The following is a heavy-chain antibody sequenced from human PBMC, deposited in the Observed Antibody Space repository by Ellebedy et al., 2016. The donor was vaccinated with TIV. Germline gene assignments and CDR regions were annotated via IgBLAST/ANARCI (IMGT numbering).Heavy chain of an antibody. V-gene: IGHV3-23*01. Sequence: PGGSLRLSCAASGFTFSSYAMSWVRQAPGKGLEWVSAISFSGGTTYYTDSVKGRFTISRDNSKNTLYLQMNTLRVEDTAVYYCARENGSGSRPIDYWGQGTLVTVSS. CDR3: ARENGSGSRPIDY. J-gene: IGHJ4*02. CDR1: GFTFSSYA. CDR2: ISFSGGTT. D-gene: IGHD3-10*01.